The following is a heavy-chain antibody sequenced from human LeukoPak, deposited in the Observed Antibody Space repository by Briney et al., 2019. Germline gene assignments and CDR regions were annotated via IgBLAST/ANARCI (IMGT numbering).Heavy chain of an antibody. Sequence: GGSLRLSCAASGFTFDDYAMHWVRQAPGKGLEWVSGISWNSGSIGYADSVKGRFTISRDNAKNSLYLQMNSLRAEDMALYYCAKGIEQQLVEPFDYWGQGTLVTVSS. J-gene: IGHJ4*02. CDR3: AKGIEQQLVEPFDY. D-gene: IGHD6-13*01. CDR1: GFTFDDYA. V-gene: IGHV3-9*03. CDR2: ISWNSGSI.